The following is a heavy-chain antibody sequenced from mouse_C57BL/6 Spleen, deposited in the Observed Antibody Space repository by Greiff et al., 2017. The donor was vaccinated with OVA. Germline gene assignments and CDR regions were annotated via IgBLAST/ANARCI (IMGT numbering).Heavy chain of an antibody. CDR1: GFTFSDYG. CDR2: ISSGSSTI. CDR3: ARGDYYGSRGAWFAY. V-gene: IGHV5-17*01. D-gene: IGHD1-1*01. J-gene: IGHJ3*01. Sequence: EVMLVESGGGLVKPGGSLKLSCAASGFTFSDYGMHWVRQAPEKGLAWVAYISSGSSTIYYADTVKGRFTISRDNAKNTLFLQMTSLRSEDTAMYYCARGDYYGSRGAWFAYWGQGTLVTVSA.